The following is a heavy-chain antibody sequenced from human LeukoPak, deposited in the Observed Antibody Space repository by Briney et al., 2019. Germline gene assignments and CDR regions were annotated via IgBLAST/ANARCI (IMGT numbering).Heavy chain of an antibody. D-gene: IGHD6-19*01. V-gene: IGHV3-9*01. CDR1: GFTFSKFS. CDR2: ISWNSGSI. Sequence: GGSLRLSCAASGFTFSKFSMHWVRQPPGKGLEWVSGISWNSGSIDYADSVKGRFTISRDNAKNSLYLQMNSLRVEDTAFYYCAKDNRRHYTSGPNPDSLHWGQGALVTVSS. J-gene: IGHJ4*02. CDR3: AKDNRRHYTSGPNPDSLH.